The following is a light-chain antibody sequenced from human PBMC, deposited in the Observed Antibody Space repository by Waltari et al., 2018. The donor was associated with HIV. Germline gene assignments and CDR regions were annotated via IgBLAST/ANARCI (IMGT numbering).Light chain of an antibody. CDR1: SSNNGNNY. CDR2: DNN. Sequence: QSVLTQPPSVSAAPGQKVTISCSGSSSNNGNNYVYWYQQLPGTAPKLLIYDNNKRPSGIPDRFSGSKSGTSATLGITGLQTGDEADYYCETWDSSLSAGVFGGGTKLTVL. CDR3: ETWDSSLSAGV. J-gene: IGLJ3*02. V-gene: IGLV1-51*01.